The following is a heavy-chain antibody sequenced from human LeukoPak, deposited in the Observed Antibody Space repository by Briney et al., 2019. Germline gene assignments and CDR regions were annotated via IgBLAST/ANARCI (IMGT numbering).Heavy chain of an antibody. Sequence: SETLSLTCTVSGGSISSGGYYWSWIRQHPGKGLGWIGYIYYSGSTYYNPSLKSRVTISVDTSKNQFSLKLSSVTAADTAVYYCARAANIAAAPGSGPIDYWGQGTLVTVSS. D-gene: IGHD6-13*01. CDR2: IYYSGST. V-gene: IGHV4-31*03. J-gene: IGHJ4*02. CDR1: GGSISSGGYY. CDR3: ARAANIAAAPGSGPIDY.